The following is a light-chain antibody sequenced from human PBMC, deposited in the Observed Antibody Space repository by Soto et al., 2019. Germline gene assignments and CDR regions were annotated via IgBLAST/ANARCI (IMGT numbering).Light chain of an antibody. V-gene: IGKV1-5*03. CDR2: RAS. J-gene: IGKJ1*01. Sequence: DIQMTQSPSTLSASVGDRVTITCRASQSISSWLAWYQQKPGKAPKLLIYRASSLESGVPSRFSGSGSGTEFTLTISSLQPDDFATYYCEQYNNYPWTCDQGTKVEIK. CDR3: EQYNNYPWT. CDR1: QSISSW.